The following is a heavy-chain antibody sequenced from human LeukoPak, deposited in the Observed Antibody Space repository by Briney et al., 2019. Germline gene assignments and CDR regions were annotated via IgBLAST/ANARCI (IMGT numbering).Heavy chain of an antibody. CDR1: VYTFTGYY. Sequence: WASVTVSCMASVYTFTGYYMHWVRQAPGQGLEWMGRINPKSGGTNYAQTFKGRVTMTRDTSISTAYMELSRLRSEDTAVYYCASPKTPYSSSGRAHYWGQGTLVTVSS. CDR3: ASPKTPYSSSGRAHY. V-gene: IGHV1-2*06. CDR2: INPKSGGT. J-gene: IGHJ4*02. D-gene: IGHD6-6*01.